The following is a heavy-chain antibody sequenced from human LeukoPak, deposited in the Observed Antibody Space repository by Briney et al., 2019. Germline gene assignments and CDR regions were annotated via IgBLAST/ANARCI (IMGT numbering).Heavy chain of an antibody. D-gene: IGHD6-19*01. Sequence: GGSLRLSCAASGFTFSSYSLNWVRQAPGKGLEWVSYISSSSSTIYYADSVKGRFTISRDNAQNSLYLQMNSLRTEDTAVYYCAKRDTSGWPPVGLGYWGQGTLVTVSS. CDR1: GFTFSSYS. V-gene: IGHV3-48*04. CDR2: ISSSSSTI. J-gene: IGHJ4*02. CDR3: AKRDTSGWPPVGLGY.